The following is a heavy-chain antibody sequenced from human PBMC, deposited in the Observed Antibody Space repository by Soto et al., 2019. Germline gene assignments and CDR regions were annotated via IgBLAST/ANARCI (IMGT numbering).Heavy chain of an antibody. CDR3: AKDWCSGGSCYSEVTAIST. V-gene: IGHV3-23*01. Sequence: EVQLLESGGGLVQPGGSMRLSCAASGFTFSSYAMSWVRQAPGKGLEWVAAISGSGGSTYYADSVKGRFTISRDNSKNTLYLQMNSMRAEDMAVYYCAKDWCSGGSCYSEVTAISTWGQGTLVTVSS. CDR1: GFTFSSYA. D-gene: IGHD2-15*01. CDR2: ISGSGGST. J-gene: IGHJ5*02.